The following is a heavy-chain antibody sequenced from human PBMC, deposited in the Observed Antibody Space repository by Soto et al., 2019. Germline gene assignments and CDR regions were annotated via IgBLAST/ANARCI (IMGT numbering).Heavy chain of an antibody. J-gene: IGHJ5*01. Sequence: PGESLKISCKGSGYSFTSYWIHWVRQMPGKGLEWLGKIDPSDSYTNYSPSFEGHVTISTDNSITTAYLQWSSLRASDTALYFCARVHKNWFDSWAQGTMVTVSS. V-gene: IGHV5-10-1*01. CDR2: IDPSDSYT. CDR1: GYSFTSYW. CDR3: ARVHKNWFDS.